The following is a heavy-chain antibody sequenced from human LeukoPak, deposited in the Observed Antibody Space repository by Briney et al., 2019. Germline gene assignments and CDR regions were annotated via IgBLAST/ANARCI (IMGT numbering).Heavy chain of an antibody. J-gene: IGHJ5*02. Sequence: PAGSLRLSCVATGITFSRYGMHWVRQGPGKGLEWVAFIWYDGSNTYYGDSVKGRFTISRDNSKNTVYLQMSTLRADDTAVYYCAAPAGAANWLDPWGQGTLVTVSS. CDR1: GITFSRYG. D-gene: IGHD1-26*01. CDR3: AAPAGAANWLDP. CDR2: IWYDGSNT. V-gene: IGHV3-30*02.